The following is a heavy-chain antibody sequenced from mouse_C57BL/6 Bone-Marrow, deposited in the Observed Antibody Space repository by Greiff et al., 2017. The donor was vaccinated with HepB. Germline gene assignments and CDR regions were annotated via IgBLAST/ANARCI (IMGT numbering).Heavy chain of an antibody. Sequence: DVMLVESGGGLVKPGGSLKLSCAASGFTFSSYAMSWVRQTPEKRLEWVATISDGGSYTYYPDNVKGRFTISRDNAKNNLYLQMSHLKSEDTAMYYCARDYDGYSLDYWGQGTTLTVSS. D-gene: IGHD2-3*01. J-gene: IGHJ2*01. CDR1: GFTFSSYA. CDR2: ISDGGSYT. V-gene: IGHV5-4*01. CDR3: ARDYDGYSLDY.